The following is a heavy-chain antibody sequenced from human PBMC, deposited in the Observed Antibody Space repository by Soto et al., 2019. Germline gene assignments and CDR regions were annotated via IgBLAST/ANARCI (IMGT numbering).Heavy chain of an antibody. V-gene: IGHV3-7*01. CDR3: ARDYRAD. CDR2: VNQDGSNK. D-gene: IGHD1-26*01. J-gene: IGHJ4*02. CDR1: GGPFSSFC. Sequence: GGSLRVSCAASGGPFSSFCRSWVRQATGKGPEWVASVNQDGSNKQYVDSVKGRFTISRDNAENSLYLQMNSLRAEDTAVYYCARDYRADWGPGTLVTVSS.